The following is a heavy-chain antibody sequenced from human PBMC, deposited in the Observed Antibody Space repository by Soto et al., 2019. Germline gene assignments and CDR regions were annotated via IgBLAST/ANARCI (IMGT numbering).Heavy chain of an antibody. V-gene: IGHV4-31*03. CDR2: IYYSGST. CDR1: GGSISSGGYY. CDR3: AREGVMTTVTTGWFDP. Sequence: QVQLQESGPGLVKPSQTLSLTCTVSGGSISSGGYYWSWIRQHPGKGLEWIGYIYYSGSTYYNPSLKSRVTISVDTSKNQFSLKLSSVTAADTAVYYCAREGVMTTVTTGWFDPWGQGTLVTVSS. D-gene: IGHD4-4*01. J-gene: IGHJ5*02.